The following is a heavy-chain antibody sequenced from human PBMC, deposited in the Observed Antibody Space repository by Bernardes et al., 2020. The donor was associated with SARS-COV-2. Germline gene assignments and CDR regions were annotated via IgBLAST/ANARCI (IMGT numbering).Heavy chain of an antibody. CDR1: GYTFIDYY. J-gene: IGHJ3*02. Sequence: ASVKVSCMASGYTFIDYYFHWVRQAPGQGLEWMGWINPKNGDTEYAQNFRGRVTMTRDTSISTGYMELSRLTSDDTAVYYCASVTWSQRDGFDIWGQGTMVTVSS. CDR2: INPKNGDT. CDR3: ASVTWSQRDGFDI. V-gene: IGHV1-2*02. D-gene: IGHD3-3*01.